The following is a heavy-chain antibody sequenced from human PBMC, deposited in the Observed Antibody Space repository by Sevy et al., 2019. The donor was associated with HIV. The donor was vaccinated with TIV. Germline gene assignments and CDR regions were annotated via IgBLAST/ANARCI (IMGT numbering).Heavy chain of an antibody. CDR1: EFIFDDYA. CDR2: ISWNSGAI. V-gene: IGHV3-9*01. J-gene: IGHJ4*02. Sequence: GGSLRLSCAASEFIFDDYAMHWVRQVPGRGLQWVSGISWNSGAIDYADSVKGRFTMSRDNAKNSLYLQMNNLRLEDTALYYCAKDRGYSYSSMYFWGQGTLVTVSS. CDR3: AKDRGYSYSSMYF. D-gene: IGHD5-18*01.